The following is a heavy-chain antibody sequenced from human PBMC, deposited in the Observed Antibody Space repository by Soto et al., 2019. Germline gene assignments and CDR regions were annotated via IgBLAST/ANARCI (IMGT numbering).Heavy chain of an antibody. CDR1: GGSISSYY. CDR3: ARFDYGGNSGCDY. Sequence: PSETLSLTCTVSGGSISSYYWSWIRQPPGKGLEWIGYIYYSGSTNYNPSLKSRVTISVDTSKNQFSLKLSSVTAADTAVYYCARFDYGGNSGCDYWGQGTLVTVSS. J-gene: IGHJ4*02. V-gene: IGHV4-59*01. D-gene: IGHD4-17*01. CDR2: IYYSGST.